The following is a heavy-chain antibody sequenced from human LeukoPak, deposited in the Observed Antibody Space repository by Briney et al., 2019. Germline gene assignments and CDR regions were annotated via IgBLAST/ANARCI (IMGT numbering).Heavy chain of an antibody. J-gene: IGHJ5*02. CDR1: GYTFTSYD. CDR2: ISAYNGNT. D-gene: IGHD6-19*01. Sequence: ASVKVSCKASGYTFTSYDISWVRQAPGQGLEWMGWISAYNGNTNYAQKLQGRVTMTTDTSTSTAYMELRSLRSDDTAVYYCARDGSVAGTENWFDPWGQGTLVTVSS. CDR3: ARDGSVAGTENWFDP. V-gene: IGHV1-18*01.